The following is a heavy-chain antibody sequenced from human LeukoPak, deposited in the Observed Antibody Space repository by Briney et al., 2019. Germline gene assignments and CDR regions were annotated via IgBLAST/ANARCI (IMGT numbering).Heavy chain of an antibody. V-gene: IGHV3-30-3*01. J-gene: IGHJ3*02. CDR1: GFTFSSYA. CDR2: ISYDGSNK. Sequence: GGSLRLSCAASGFTFSSYAMHWVRQAPGKGLEWVAVISYDGSNKYYADSVKGRFTISRDNSKNTLYLQMNSLRAEDTAVYYCARDFPLQEDALDIWGQGTMVTVSS. D-gene: IGHD5-24*01. CDR3: ARDFPLQEDALDI.